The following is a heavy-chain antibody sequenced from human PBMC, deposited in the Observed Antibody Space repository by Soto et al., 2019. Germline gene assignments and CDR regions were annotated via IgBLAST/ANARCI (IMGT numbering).Heavy chain of an antibody. V-gene: IGHV1-69*13. CDR1: GGTFGSYA. CDR2: IIPIFGTA. CDR3: AREDQNRGSSWYRNYYYSGMDV. J-gene: IGHJ6*02. D-gene: IGHD6-13*01. Sequence: SVKFSCKASGGTFGSYAISWVRQAPGQGLEWMGGIIPIFGTANYAQKFQGRVTITADESTSTAYMELSSLRSEDTAVYYCAREDQNRGSSWYRNYYYSGMDVGGQGTTVTGSS.